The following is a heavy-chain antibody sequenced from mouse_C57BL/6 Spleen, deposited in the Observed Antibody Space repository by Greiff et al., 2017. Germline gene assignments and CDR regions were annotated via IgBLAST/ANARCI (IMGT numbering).Heavy chain of an antibody. Sequence: EVQLQQSGPGLVKPSQSLSLTCSVTGYSITSGYYWNWIRQFPGNKLEWMGYISYDGSNNYNPSLKNRISITRDTSKNQFFLKLNSVTTEDTATYYCARERGVYYGNLYYYAMDYWGQGTSGTVSS. CDR1: GYSITSGYY. D-gene: IGHD2-1*01. J-gene: IGHJ4*01. CDR2: ISYDGSN. CDR3: ARERGVYYGNLYYYAMDY. V-gene: IGHV3-6*01.